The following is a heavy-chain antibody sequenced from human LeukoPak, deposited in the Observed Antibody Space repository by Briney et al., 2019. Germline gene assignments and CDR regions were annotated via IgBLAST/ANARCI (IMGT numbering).Heavy chain of an antibody. CDR3: ARTGSYGSGSYSHY. CDR1: GGTFVSYA. D-gene: IGHD3-10*01. CDR2: IIPIFGTA. Sequence: SVKISCKASGGTFVSYAISWVRQAPGQGLEWRGGIIPIFGTANYAQKFQGRVTITADESTSTAYMELSSLRSEDTAVYYCARTGSYGSGSYSHYWGQGTLVTVSS. J-gene: IGHJ4*02. V-gene: IGHV1-69*01.